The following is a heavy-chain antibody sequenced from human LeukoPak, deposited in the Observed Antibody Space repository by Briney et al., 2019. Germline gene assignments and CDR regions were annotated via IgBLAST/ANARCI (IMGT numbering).Heavy chain of an antibody. Sequence: PGGSLRLSCAASGFTFSSYAMSWVRQAPEKGPEWVSAISGSGGSRYYADSVKGRFTISRDNSKNTLYLQMNSLRAEDTAVYYCAKKPIFGVLTRSNPYYFDYWGQGTLVTVSS. CDR2: ISGSGGSR. CDR3: AKKPIFGVLTRSNPYYFDY. J-gene: IGHJ4*02. D-gene: IGHD3-3*01. CDR1: GFTFSSYA. V-gene: IGHV3-23*01.